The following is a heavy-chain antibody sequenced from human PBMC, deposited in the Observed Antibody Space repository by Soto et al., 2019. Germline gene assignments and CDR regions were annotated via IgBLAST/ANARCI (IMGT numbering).Heavy chain of an antibody. V-gene: IGHV3-30*03. CDR1: GFTFSSYG. CDR2: ISYDGSNK. Sequence: QVQLVESGGGVVQPGRSLRLSCAASGFTFSSYGMHWGRQAPGKGLEWVAVISYDGSNKYYADSVKGRFTISRDNSKNTLYLQINSLRAEDTAVYHCATGWGLFCGEWGQGTLVTVSS. D-gene: IGHD3-10*01. J-gene: IGHJ4*02. CDR3: ATGWGLFCGE.